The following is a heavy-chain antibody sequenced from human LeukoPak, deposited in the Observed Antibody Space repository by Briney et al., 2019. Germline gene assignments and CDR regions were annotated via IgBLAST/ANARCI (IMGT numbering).Heavy chain of an antibody. D-gene: IGHD5-24*01. CDR1: GYTFTNYY. CDR3: AREELAGNKNFDY. J-gene: IGHJ4*02. CDR2: INPTGVTT. V-gene: IGHV1-46*01. Sequence: ASVTVSFKASGYTFTNYYMHWVRQAPGQGLEWMGIINPTGVTTSYAQKFQGRVTMTRDTSTSTVYMELSSLRSEDTAVYYCAREELAGNKNFDYWGQGTLVTVSP.